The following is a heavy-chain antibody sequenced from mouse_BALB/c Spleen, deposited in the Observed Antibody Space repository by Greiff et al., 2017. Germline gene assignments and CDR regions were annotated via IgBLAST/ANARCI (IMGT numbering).Heavy chain of an antibody. CDR1: GDSITSGY. J-gene: IGHJ1*01. D-gene: IGHD2-1*01. V-gene: IGHV3-8*02. Sequence: EVQRVESGPSLVKPSQTLSLTCSVTGDSITSGYWNWIRKFPGNKLEYMGYISYSGSTYYNPSLKSRISITRDTSKNQYYLQLNSVTTEDTATYYCARWDYYGNYGYFDVWGAGTTVTVSS. CDR2: ISYSGST. CDR3: ARWDYYGNYGYFDV.